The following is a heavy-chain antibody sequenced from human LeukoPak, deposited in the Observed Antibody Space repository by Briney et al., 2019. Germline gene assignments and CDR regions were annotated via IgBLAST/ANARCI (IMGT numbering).Heavy chain of an antibody. V-gene: IGHV4-4*07. D-gene: IGHD2/OR15-2a*01. J-gene: IGHJ4*02. CDR1: GGSISSYY. CDR2: IYTSGST. Sequence: PSETLSLTCTVSGGSISSYYWSWIRQPAGKGLEWIGRIYTSGSTNYNPSLKSRVTMSVDTSKNQFSLKLSSVTAADTAVYYCARRRVLPPAYYFDYWGQGTLVTVSS. CDR3: ARRRVLPPAYYFDY.